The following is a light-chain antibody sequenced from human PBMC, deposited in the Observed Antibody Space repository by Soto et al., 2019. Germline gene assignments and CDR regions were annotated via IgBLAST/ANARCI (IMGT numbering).Light chain of an antibody. CDR2: GAS. CDR1: QSLGSSQ. CDR3: QRYGSSVT. V-gene: IGKV3-20*01. Sequence: EIVLTQSPGTLSLSPGERATLSCRASQSLGSSQLAWYQQPPGQAPRLLIYGASSRATVIPDRFSGSGSGTDFTLTISRLEPEDFAVYYCQRYGSSVTFGGGTKVEIK. J-gene: IGKJ4*01.